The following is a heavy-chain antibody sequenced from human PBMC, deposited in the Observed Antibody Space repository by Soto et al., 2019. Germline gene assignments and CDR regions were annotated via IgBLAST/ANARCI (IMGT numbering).Heavy chain of an antibody. CDR2: SKTKAYGGTI. D-gene: IGHD3-22*01. CDR3: TSGPYYNTGGLDS. CDR1: GFSFTDAW. Sequence: DVPLMESGGGLVQPGGSLRLSFAASGFSFTDAWMNWVRQGPGKGLEWVGRSKTKAYGGTIAYAAPVKGRFIISRDDSKNTLSLQMNSLKPEDTAVYYCTSGPYYNTGGLDSWGQGTLVTVSS. V-gene: IGHV3-15*07. J-gene: IGHJ4*02.